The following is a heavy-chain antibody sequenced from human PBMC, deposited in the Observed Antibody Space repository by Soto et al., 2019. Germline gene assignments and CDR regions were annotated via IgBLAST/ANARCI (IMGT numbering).Heavy chain of an antibody. CDR3: ARQRTSVVTQAYFDS. CDR2: IYYSGST. J-gene: IGHJ4*02. Sequence: PSETLSLTCTFPGDSINNRSYYWAWIRQPPGKGLEWIGSIYYSGSTYNNPSLKSRVSMSVDTSKNQFSLKLRSVTAADTALYYCARQRTSVVTQAYFDSWGQGSLVTVSS. D-gene: IGHD2-21*02. V-gene: IGHV4-39*01. CDR1: GDSINNRSYY.